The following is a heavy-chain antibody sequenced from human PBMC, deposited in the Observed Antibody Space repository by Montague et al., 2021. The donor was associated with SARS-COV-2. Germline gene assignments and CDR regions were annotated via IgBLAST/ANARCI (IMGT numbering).Heavy chain of an antibody. D-gene: IGHD3-9*01. CDR1: GDSVSSQSVA. CDR3: ASSGITLTGLDAFDI. Sequence: CAISGDSVSSQSVAWNWHTHSPSKSLEWLGRTYYRSKWDSDYAESVKRRLVITPDTSKNQVSLQLNSVIPEDTAVYFCASSGITLTGLDAFDIWGQGTMVTVSS. CDR2: TYYRSKWDS. V-gene: IGHV6-1*01. J-gene: IGHJ3*02.